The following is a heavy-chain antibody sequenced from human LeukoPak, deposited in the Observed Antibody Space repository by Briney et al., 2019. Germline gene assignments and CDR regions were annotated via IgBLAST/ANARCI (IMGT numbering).Heavy chain of an antibody. CDR2: ISSSGSTI. CDR1: GFTFSDYY. V-gene: IGHV3-11*04. Sequence: GRSLRLSCAASGFTFSDYYMSWIRQAPGKGLEWVSYISSSGSTIYYADSVKGRFTISRDNAKNSLYLQMNSLRAEDTAVYYCARTADPSMIVVVVDYWGQGTLVTVSS. J-gene: IGHJ4*02. CDR3: ARTADPSMIVVVVDY. D-gene: IGHD3-22*01.